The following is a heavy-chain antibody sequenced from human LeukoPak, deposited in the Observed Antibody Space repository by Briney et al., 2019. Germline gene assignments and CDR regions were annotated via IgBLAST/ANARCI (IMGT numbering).Heavy chain of an antibody. Sequence: SGGSLRLSCAASGFTFSSYSMNWVRQAPGKGLEWVSGFTRNDETTSYADSVKGRFTISRDNSKNTLYLQMSSLRAEDTAVYYCAKVKVVGYSTFDYWGQGALVTVSS. CDR1: GFTFSSYS. V-gene: IGHV3-23*01. J-gene: IGHJ4*02. D-gene: IGHD2-8*01. CDR3: AKVKVVGYSTFDY. CDR2: FTRNDETT.